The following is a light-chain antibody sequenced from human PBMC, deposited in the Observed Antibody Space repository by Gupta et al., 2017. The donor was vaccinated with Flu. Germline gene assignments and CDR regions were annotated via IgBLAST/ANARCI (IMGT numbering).Light chain of an antibody. CDR2: GNS. CDR3: QYYDSGLSDFYV. J-gene: IGLJ1*01. V-gene: IGLV1-40*01. Sequence: QSVLTPPPSVSGAPGPWVTIACTGSSSNIGAGVDVQWYQQLTGPVPKRIIVGNSNRTSGVPDRFFGSKSGTSASLVITGLQAEEEADYFCQYYDSGLSDFYVFGTGNKVTVL. CDR1: SSNIGAGVD.